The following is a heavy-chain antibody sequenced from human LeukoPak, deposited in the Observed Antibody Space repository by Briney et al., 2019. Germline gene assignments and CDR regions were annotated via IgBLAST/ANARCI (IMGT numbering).Heavy chain of an antibody. CDR1: GFTVSSNY. V-gene: IGHV3-66*01. D-gene: IGHD2-2*01. J-gene: IGHJ4*02. Sequence: GGSLRLSCVASGFTVSSNYMSWVRQAPGKGLEWVSVIYSGGSTYYADSVKGRFIISRDNSKNTLYLQMNSLRAEDTAVYYCARDRRKKDIVVVPAANWGQGTLVTVSS. CDR2: IYSGGST. CDR3: ARDRRKKDIVVVPAAN.